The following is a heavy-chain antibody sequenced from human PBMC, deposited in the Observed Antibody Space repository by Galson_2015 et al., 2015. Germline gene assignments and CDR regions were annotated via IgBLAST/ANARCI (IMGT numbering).Heavy chain of an antibody. J-gene: IGHJ6*03. CDR2: IDWDDDK. CDR3: ARMGGCYYYYYMDV. V-gene: IGHV2-70*01. CDR1: GFSLSTSGMC. Sequence: PALVKPTQTLTLTCTFSGFSLSTSGMCVSWIRQPPGKALEWLALIDWDDDKYYSTSLKTRLTISKDTSKNQVVLTMTNMDPVDTATYYCARMGGCYYYYYMDVWGKGTTVTVSS. D-gene: IGHD3-16*01.